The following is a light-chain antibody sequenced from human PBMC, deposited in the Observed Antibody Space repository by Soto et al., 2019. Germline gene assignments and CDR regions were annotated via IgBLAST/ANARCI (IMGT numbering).Light chain of an antibody. CDR1: QGISSY. CDR2: AAS. V-gene: IGKV1-39*01. Sequence: DIQMTQSPSTLSASVGDRVTITCRASQGISSYLAWYQQKPGKAPKLLIYAASTLQRGVSSRFSGSGSGTDFTLTIRSLQLDDFATYYCQQSYRTPYPFGQGTKVDIK. CDR3: QQSYRTPYP. J-gene: IGKJ2*01.